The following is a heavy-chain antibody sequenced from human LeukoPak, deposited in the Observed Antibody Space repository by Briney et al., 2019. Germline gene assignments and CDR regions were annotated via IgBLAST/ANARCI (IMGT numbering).Heavy chain of an antibody. Sequence: PGGCLRLSCLASGFSVDSNYMSWVRQAPGKGLEWVSVIYSNGNEYYAESAKGRFTISRDISKNSLDLQMNRLRGDDTAVYYCARESPTSGIDSWGQGTLVIVSS. CDR1: GFSVDSNY. D-gene: IGHD2-15*01. CDR2: IYSNGNE. CDR3: ARESPTSGIDS. J-gene: IGHJ5*01. V-gene: IGHV3-53*01.